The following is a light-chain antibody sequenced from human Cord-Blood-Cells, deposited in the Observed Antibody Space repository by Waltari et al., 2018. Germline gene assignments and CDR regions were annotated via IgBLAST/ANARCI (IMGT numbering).Light chain of an antibody. CDR2: QDS. Sequence: SYELTQPPSVSVSPVQTASITSSGDTLGDNYVCWYQQKPGQSPVLVIYQDSKRPSGIPERFSGSNSGNTATLTISGTQAMDEADYYCQAWDSSTAVFGGGTKLTVL. CDR1: TLGDNY. CDR3: QAWDSSTAV. J-gene: IGLJ3*02. V-gene: IGLV3-1*01.